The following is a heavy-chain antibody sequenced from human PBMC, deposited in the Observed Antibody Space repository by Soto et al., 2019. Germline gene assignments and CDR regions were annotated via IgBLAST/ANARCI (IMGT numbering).Heavy chain of an antibody. Sequence: QVQLQESGPGLVKPSQTLSLTCTVSGGSISSGGYYWSWILQHPGKGLEWIGYIYYSGSTYYNPSLKSRVTISVDTSKNQFSLKLSSVTAADTAVYYCARGGYCSSTSCSDDAFDIWGQGTMVTVSS. D-gene: IGHD2-2*01. V-gene: IGHV4-31*03. CDR2: IYYSGST. J-gene: IGHJ3*02. CDR3: ARGGYCSSTSCSDDAFDI. CDR1: GGSISSGGYY.